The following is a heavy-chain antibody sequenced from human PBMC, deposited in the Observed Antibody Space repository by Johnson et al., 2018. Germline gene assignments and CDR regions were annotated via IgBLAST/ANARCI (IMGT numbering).Heavy chain of an antibody. CDR1: GFTFGDYA. CDR3: TKVQTEIYYYYYMDV. CDR2: IRNKAYGGTT. V-gene: IGHV3-49*03. D-gene: IGHD5-24*01. Sequence: VQLVESGGGLVQPGRSLRLSCTASGFTFGDYAMSWFRQAPGKGLEWVGFIRNKAYGGTTEYAASVKGRFTISRDDSKSIAYLQMNSLKTEDTAVYYCTKVQTEIYYYYYMDVWGKGTTVTVSS. J-gene: IGHJ6*03.